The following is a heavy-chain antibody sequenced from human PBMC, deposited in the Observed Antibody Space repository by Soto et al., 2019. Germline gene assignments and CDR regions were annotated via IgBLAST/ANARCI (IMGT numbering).Heavy chain of an antibody. J-gene: IGHJ4*02. Sequence: SETLSLTCTVSGDSISSGDYYWSWIRQPPGKGLEWIGYIYYSGSTYYNPSLKSRVTISVDTSKNQFSLKLSSVTAADTAVYYCARALDLFRVVMTERPFDYWGQGTLVTVSS. D-gene: IGHD3-10*01. CDR2: IYYSGST. CDR3: ARALDLFRVVMTERPFDY. CDR1: GDSISSGDYY. V-gene: IGHV4-30-4*01.